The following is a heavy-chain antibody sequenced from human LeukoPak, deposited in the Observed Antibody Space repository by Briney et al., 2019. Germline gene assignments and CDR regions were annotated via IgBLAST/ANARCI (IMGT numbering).Heavy chain of an antibody. CDR2: ISYDGSNK. D-gene: IGHD5-12*01. V-gene: IGHV3-30*04. CDR1: GFTFSSYA. J-gene: IGHJ4*02. CDR3: ARDHSTLGVANLEY. Sequence: GGSLRLSCAASGFTFSSYAMHWVRQAPGKGLEWVAVISYDGSNKYYADSVKGRFTISRDNSKNTLYLQMNSLRAEDTAVYYCARDHSTLGVANLEYWGQGTLVTVSS.